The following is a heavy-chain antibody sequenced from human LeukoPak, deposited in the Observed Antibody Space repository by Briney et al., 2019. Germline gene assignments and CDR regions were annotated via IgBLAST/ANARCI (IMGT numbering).Heavy chain of an antibody. CDR3: ARHQLGRRKPFDY. CDR1: GDSISTPSYY. V-gene: IGHV4-39*01. Sequence: SETLSLTCSVSGDSISTPSYYWGWIGQSPGKGLEWIASIYSTGNTYFNPSFKSRVTISVDTSKNQFSLNMHSVTAADTAVYYCARHQLGRRKPFDYWGQGSLVTVSS. D-gene: IGHD1-1*01. CDR2: IYSTGNT. J-gene: IGHJ4*02.